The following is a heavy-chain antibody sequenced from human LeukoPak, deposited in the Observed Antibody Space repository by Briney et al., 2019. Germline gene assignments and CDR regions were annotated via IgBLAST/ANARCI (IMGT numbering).Heavy chain of an antibody. J-gene: IGHJ4*02. CDR2: IYYSGST. CDR1: GGSISSYY. V-gene: IGHV4-59*08. Sequence: SETLSLTCTVSGGSISSYYWSWIQQPPGKGLEWIGYIYYSGSTNYNPSLKSRVTISVDTSKNQFSLKLSSVTAADTAVYYCARMGRGWYKFDYWGQGTLVTVSS. D-gene: IGHD6-19*01. CDR3: ARMGRGWYKFDY.